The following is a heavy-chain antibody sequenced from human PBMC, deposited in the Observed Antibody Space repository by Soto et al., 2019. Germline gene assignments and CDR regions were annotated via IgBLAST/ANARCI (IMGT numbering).Heavy chain of an antibody. Sequence: SETLSLTCAVYGGSFSGYYWSWIRQPPGKGLEWIGEINHSGSTNYNPSLKSRVTISVDTSKNQFSLKLSSVTAADTAVYYCAFQSTVTTVVYFDYWGQGTLVTVSS. CDR2: INHSGST. CDR1: GGSFSGYY. J-gene: IGHJ4*02. V-gene: IGHV4-34*01. CDR3: AFQSTVTTVVYFDY. D-gene: IGHD4-17*01.